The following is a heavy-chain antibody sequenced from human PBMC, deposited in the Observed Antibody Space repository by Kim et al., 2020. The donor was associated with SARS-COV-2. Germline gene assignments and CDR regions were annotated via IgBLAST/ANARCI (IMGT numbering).Heavy chain of an antibody. J-gene: IGHJ4*02. V-gene: IGHV3-48*02. CDR3: ARASGDGAY. Sequence: STIYYADSVKGRFTISRDNAKNSLYLQMNSLRDEDTAVYYCARASGDGAYWGQGTLVTVSS. CDR2: STI. D-gene: IGHD5-12*01.